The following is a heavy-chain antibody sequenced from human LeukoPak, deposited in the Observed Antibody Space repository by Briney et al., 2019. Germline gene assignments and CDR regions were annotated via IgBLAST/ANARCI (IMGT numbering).Heavy chain of an antibody. V-gene: IGHV4-59*08. D-gene: IGHD3-10*01. Sequence: SETLSLTCTVSGGSISSYYWSWIRQPPGKGLEWIGYIYYSGSTNYNPSLKSRVTISVETSKNQFSLNLSSVTAADTAVYYCARGAYYYGSGTPGGYYYYYYMDVWGKGTTVTVSS. CDR3: ARGAYYYGSGTPGGYYYYYYMDV. J-gene: IGHJ6*03. CDR1: GGSISSYY. CDR2: IYYSGST.